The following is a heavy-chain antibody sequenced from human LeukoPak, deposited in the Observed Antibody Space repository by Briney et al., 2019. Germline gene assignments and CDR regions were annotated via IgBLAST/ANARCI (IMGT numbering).Heavy chain of an antibody. CDR2: ISSSSSYI. D-gene: IGHD2-15*01. V-gene: IGHV3-21*01. CDR3: AVQEGIVVVVAGTGFDP. Sequence: GRSLRLSCAASGFTFSSYSMNWVRQAPGKGLEWVSSISSSSSYIYYADSVKGRFTFPRDNPKNSLYLQMNSRRPEGSAVDDGAVQEGIVVVVAGTGFDPWGQGTLVTVSS. J-gene: IGHJ5*02. CDR1: GFTFSSYS.